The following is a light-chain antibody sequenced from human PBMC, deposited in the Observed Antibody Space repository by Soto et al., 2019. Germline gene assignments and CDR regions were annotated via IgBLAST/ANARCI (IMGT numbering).Light chain of an antibody. CDR1: QSVSSSY. CDR2: GAS. CDR3: QQYQSLT. J-gene: IGKJ4*01. Sequence: IVLTQSPAILGLSAGDRATLXCRASQSVSSSYLAWYQHKPGQAPRLLIHGASSRVTGIPDRFSGSGSGTDFTLTITRLEPEDFAVYYCQQYQSLTFGGGTKVDIK. V-gene: IGKV3-20*01.